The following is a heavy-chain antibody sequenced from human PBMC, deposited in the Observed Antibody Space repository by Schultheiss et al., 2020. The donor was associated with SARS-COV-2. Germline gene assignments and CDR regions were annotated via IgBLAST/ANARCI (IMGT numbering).Heavy chain of an antibody. CDR1: GGSISSSSYY. CDR3: ARGNGYSSSWYNY. V-gene: IGHV4-39*07. CDR2: INHSGST. D-gene: IGHD6-13*01. Sequence: SETLSLTCTVSGGSISSSSYYWGWIRQPPGKGLEWIGEINHSGSTNYNPSLKSRVTISVDTSKNQFSLKLSSVTAADTAVYYCARGNGYSSSWYNYWGQGTLVTVSS. J-gene: IGHJ4*02.